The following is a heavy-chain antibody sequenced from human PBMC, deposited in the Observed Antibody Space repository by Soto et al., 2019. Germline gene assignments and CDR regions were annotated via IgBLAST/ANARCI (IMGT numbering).Heavy chain of an antibody. J-gene: IGHJ4*02. Sequence: GSLRLSCAASGFTFSSYSMNWVRQAPGKGLEWVSSISSSSSYIYYGDSVKGRFTISRDNAKNSLYLQMNSLRAEDTATYYCARVHYCDSSGFYLWGQGTLVTVSS. CDR2: ISSSSSYI. V-gene: IGHV3-21*01. D-gene: IGHD3-22*01. CDR1: GFTFSSYS. CDR3: ARVHYCDSSGFYL.